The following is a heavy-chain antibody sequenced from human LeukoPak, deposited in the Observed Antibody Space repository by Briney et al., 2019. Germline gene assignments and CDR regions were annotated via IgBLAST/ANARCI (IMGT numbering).Heavy chain of an antibody. CDR2: LSSSGGGT. D-gene: IGHD2/OR15-2a*01. J-gene: IGHJ4*02. V-gene: IGHV3-23*01. CDR1: RFTFSSCA. Sequence: PGGSLRLSCAASRFTFSSCAMSWVRQTPGKGLQWISSLSSSGGGTYYADSVNGRFTISRDNSKNILYLHMNSLTVEDSAVYYCVKHYADTSTYSYFDLWGQGTLVTVSS. CDR3: VKHYADTSTYSYFDL.